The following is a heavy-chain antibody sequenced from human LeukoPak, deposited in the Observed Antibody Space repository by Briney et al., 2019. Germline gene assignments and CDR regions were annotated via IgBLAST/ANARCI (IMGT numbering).Heavy chain of an antibody. Sequence: GRSLRLSCAASGFTFDDYAMHWVRQAPGKGLEWVSGISWNSGSIGYADSVKGRFTISRDNAKNSLYLQMNSLRAEDTAVHYCATPRSPSWSRRGYYFDYWGQGTLVTVSS. D-gene: IGHD6-13*01. CDR2: ISWNSGSI. CDR1: GFTFDDYA. J-gene: IGHJ4*02. CDR3: ATPRSPSWSRRGYYFDY. V-gene: IGHV3-9*01.